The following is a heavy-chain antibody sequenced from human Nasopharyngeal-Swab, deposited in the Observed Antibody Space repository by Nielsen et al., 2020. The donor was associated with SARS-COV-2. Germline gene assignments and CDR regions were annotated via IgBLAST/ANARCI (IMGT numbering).Heavy chain of an antibody. CDR1: GFTFSSYA. CDR3: AKVPSTVTTLPPDY. CDR2: ISGSGGST. D-gene: IGHD4-11*01. J-gene: IGHJ4*02. Sequence: GESLKISCAASGFTFSSYAMGWVRQAPGKGLEWVSAISGSGGSTYYADSVKGRFTISRDNSKNTLYLQMNSLRAEDTAVYYCAKVPSTVTTLPPDYWGQGTLVTVSS. V-gene: IGHV3-23*01.